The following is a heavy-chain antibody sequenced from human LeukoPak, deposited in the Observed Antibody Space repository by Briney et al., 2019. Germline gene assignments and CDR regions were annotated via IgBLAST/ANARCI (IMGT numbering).Heavy chain of an antibody. CDR1: GFTFSSYS. V-gene: IGHV3-21*01. CDR3: VRDGSAAGTWGLDY. D-gene: IGHD6-13*01. J-gene: IGHJ4*02. Sequence: TGGSLRLSCAASGFTFSSYSMNWVRQAPGKGLEWVASVSSSSTYIYYADSVKGRFAISRDNTKNSLYLQMNSLRAEDTAVYYCVRDGSAAGTWGLDYWGQGILVTVSS. CDR2: VSSSSTYI.